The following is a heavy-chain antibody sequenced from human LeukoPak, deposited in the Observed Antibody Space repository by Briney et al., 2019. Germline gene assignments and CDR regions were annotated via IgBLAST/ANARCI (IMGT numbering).Heavy chain of an antibody. Sequence: GGSLRLSCAASGFTFSSYWMSWVRQAPGKGLEWVANIKQDGSEKYYVDSVKGRFTISRDNAKNSLYLQMNSLRAEDTAVYYCAKGAAVAAGTFDYWGQGTLVTVSS. V-gene: IGHV3-7*03. CDR1: GFTFSSYW. J-gene: IGHJ4*02. D-gene: IGHD6-13*01. CDR3: AKGAAVAAGTFDY. CDR2: IKQDGSEK.